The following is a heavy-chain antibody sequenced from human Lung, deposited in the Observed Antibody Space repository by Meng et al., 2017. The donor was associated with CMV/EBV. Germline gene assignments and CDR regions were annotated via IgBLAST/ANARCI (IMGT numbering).Heavy chain of an antibody. CDR3: ARDDGSGNVYDFYYGMDV. D-gene: IGHD3-10*01. J-gene: IGHJ6*02. V-gene: IGHV3-21*01. CDR2: ISRSTHYI. CDR1: GFHFRSYS. Sequence: ESLKTSCEASGFHFRSYSLNWVRQAPGKGPEWVAFISRSTHYIYYADSVKARFTISRDTAKNSVYLQMNSLRAEDTAVYYCARDDGSGNVYDFYYGMDVWGQGTXVTVSS.